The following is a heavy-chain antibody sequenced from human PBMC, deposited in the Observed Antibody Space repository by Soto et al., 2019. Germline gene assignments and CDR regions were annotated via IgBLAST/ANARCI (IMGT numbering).Heavy chain of an antibody. D-gene: IGHD2-8*01. CDR2: ISWDGGST. V-gene: IGHV3-43*01. CDR3: AKENGGTFSLDY. CDR1: GFTFDDYT. J-gene: IGHJ4*02. Sequence: EVQLVESGGVVVQPGGSLRLSCAASGFTFDDYTMHWVRQAPGKGLEWVSLISWDGGSTYYADSVKGRFTISRDNSKNSLYLQMNSLRTADTAFYYCAKENGGTFSLDYWGQGTLVTVSS.